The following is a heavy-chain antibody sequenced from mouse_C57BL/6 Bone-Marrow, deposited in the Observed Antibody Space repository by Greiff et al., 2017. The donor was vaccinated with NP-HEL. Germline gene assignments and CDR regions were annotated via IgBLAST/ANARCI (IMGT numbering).Heavy chain of an antibody. CDR3: ARDYSNPFFDY. CDR2: INPGSGGT. V-gene: IGHV1-54*01. D-gene: IGHD2-5*01. Sequence: QVQLKQSGAELVRPGTSVKVSCKASGYAFTNYLIEWVKQRPGQGLEWIGVINPGSGGTNYNEKFKGKATLTADKSSSTAYMQLSSLTSEDSAVYFCARDYSNPFFDYWGQGTTLTVSS. J-gene: IGHJ2*01. CDR1: GYAFTNYL.